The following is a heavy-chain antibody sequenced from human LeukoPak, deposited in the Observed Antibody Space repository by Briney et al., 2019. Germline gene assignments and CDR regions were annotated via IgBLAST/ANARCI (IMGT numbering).Heavy chain of an antibody. CDR1: GFTLRRYA. D-gene: IGHD6-19*01. Sequence: PGGSLSLSCAASGFTLRRYAMHWVRQAPGNGLEWVAVMSYDGGTKYYAESVKGRFPISRDNSKNTLYLQINSLRAEDTAVYYCAKVPRQNGWFPLSDYWGQGALVTVSS. V-gene: IGHV3-30*18. CDR3: AKVPRQNGWFPLSDY. CDR2: MSYDGGTK. J-gene: IGHJ4*02.